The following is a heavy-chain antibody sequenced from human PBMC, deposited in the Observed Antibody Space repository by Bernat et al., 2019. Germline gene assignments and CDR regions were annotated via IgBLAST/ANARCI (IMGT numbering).Heavy chain of an antibody. CDR3: ARDRENRIMITFGGVIVMSWFDP. CDR1: GFTFSSYG. Sequence: QVQLVESGGGVVQPGRSLRLSCAASGFTFSSYGMHWVRQAPGKGLEWVAVIWYDGSNKYYADSVKGRFTISRDNSKNTLYLQMNSLRAEDTAVYYCARDRENRIMITFGGVIVMSWFDPWGQGTLVTVSS. D-gene: IGHD3-16*02. CDR2: IWYDGSNK. V-gene: IGHV3-33*01. J-gene: IGHJ5*02.